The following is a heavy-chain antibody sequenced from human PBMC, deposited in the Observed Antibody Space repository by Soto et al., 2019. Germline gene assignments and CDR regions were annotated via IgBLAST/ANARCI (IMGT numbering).Heavy chain of an antibody. Sequence: VQLVESGGGLVQPGESLRLSCAASGLTFSISWMTWVRQAPGEGLEWVSNINPAGNVQQYADSVKERFTISRDNAKNSPFMPMRGLRVEYTAVYYCATANTTYAFDMWAQGTMFTVSS. V-gene: IGHV3-7*01. CDR1: GLTFSISW. D-gene: IGHD1-1*01. J-gene: IGHJ3*02. CDR3: ATANTTYAFDM. CDR2: INPAGNVQ.